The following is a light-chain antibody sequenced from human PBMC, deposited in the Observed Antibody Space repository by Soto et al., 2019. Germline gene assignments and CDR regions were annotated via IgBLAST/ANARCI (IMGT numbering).Light chain of an antibody. J-gene: IGKJ3*01. V-gene: IGKV1-39*01. CDR3: QQSFSIPLT. CDR1: QSISNY. CDR2: AAS. Sequence: DIQMTQSPSSLSASVGDRLTIACRASQSISNYLNWYQQKPGKAPKVLIHAASSLQSVVPSRFSGSGSGTEFTLTISSLQPEDSATYYCQQSFSIPLTFGPGTKVDI.